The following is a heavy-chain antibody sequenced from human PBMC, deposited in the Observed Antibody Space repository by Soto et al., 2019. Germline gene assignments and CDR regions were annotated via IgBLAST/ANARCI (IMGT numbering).Heavy chain of an antibody. D-gene: IGHD3-22*01. J-gene: IGHJ6*02. V-gene: IGHV1-18*01. CDR3: ARTSPTHYDSSHYGMDV. CDR2: ISAYNGNT. CDR1: GYTFTSYG. Sequence: GASVKLSFKASGYTFTSYGIIWLRQAPRQGLEWMGWISAYNGNTNYAQKLQGRVTMTTDTSTSTAYMELRSLRSDDTAVYYCARTSPTHYDSSHYGMDVWGQGTTVTVSS.